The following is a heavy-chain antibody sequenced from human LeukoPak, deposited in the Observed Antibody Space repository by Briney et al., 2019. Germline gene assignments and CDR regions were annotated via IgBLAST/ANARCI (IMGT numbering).Heavy chain of an antibody. Sequence: SETLSLTCTVSGDSISSYYWTWIRQPPGKGLEWIGYIYYSGSTNYNPSLKSRVTISVDTSKNQFSLKLTSVTAADTAVYYCARDRTGWPAPDYWGQGILVTVSS. CDR2: IYYSGST. D-gene: IGHD2-8*02. J-gene: IGHJ4*02. CDR1: GDSISSYY. CDR3: ARDRTGWPAPDY. V-gene: IGHV4-59*01.